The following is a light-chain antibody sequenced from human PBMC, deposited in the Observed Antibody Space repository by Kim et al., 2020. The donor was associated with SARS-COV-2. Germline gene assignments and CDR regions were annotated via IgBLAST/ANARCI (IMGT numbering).Light chain of an antibody. Sequence: VALGQTLRITCQGDTLRTYYANCFQQKAGQAPVLVIFANNRRPSGIPDRFSGSSSGNTASLTITGAQAEDEGDYYCDSRDNAGNHVFGTGTKVTVL. J-gene: IGLJ1*01. CDR2: ANN. CDR1: TLRTYY. CDR3: DSRDNAGNHV. V-gene: IGLV3-19*01.